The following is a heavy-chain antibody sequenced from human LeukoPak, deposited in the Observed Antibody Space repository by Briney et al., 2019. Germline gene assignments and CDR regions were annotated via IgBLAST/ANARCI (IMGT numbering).Heavy chain of an antibody. Sequence: PGGSLRLSCAASGFTVSSNYMSWVRQAPGKGLEWVSVIYSGGSTYYADSVKGRFTISRDNSKNTLYLQMNSLRAGDTAVYCCAREPIYYYDSSGYVDAWGQGTMVTVSS. CDR2: IYSGGST. CDR3: AREPIYYYDSSGYVDA. D-gene: IGHD3-22*01. CDR1: GFTVSSNY. V-gene: IGHV3-66*02. J-gene: IGHJ3*01.